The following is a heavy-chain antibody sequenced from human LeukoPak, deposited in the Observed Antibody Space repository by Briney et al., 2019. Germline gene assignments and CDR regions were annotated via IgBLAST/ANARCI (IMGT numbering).Heavy chain of an antibody. J-gene: IGHJ3*02. V-gene: IGHV3-74*01. Sequence: GGSLRLSCAASGFTFSSYSMNWVRQAPGKGLEWVSRINSDGSSTTYADSVKGRFTISRDNAKNTLYLQMNSLRGEDTAVYYCASPSATVTQAFDIWGQGTMVTVSS. CDR3: ASPSATVTQAFDI. D-gene: IGHD4-17*01. CDR1: GFTFSSYS. CDR2: INSDGSST.